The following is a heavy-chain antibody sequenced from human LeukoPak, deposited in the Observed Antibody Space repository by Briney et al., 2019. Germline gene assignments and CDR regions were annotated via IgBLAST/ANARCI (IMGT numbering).Heavy chain of an antibody. D-gene: IGHD6-6*01. CDR3: AETQGAHGYSSSSFPDY. Sequence: GGSLRLSCAASGFTFSSYAMHWVRQAPGKGLEWVAVISYDGSNKYYADSVKGRFTISRDNSKNTLYLQMNSLRAEDTAVYYCAETQGAHGYSSSSFPDYWSQGTLVTVSS. V-gene: IGHV3-30-3*01. J-gene: IGHJ4*02. CDR1: GFTFSSYA. CDR2: ISYDGSNK.